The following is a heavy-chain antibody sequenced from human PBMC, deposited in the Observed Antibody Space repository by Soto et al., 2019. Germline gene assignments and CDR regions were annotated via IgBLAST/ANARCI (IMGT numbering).Heavy chain of an antibody. Sequence: PSETLSLTCAVSGGSISSGGHSWSWIRQPPGKGLEWIGYISHSGSTYYNPSLKSRVTISVDRSKNQFSLKLSSVTAADTAVYYCARSSIEPRVFMYPFDSWGQGTLVTVSS. V-gene: IGHV4-30-2*01. J-gene: IGHJ4*02. CDR2: ISHSGST. CDR1: GGSISSGGHS. D-gene: IGHD6-6*01. CDR3: ARSSIEPRVFMYPFDS.